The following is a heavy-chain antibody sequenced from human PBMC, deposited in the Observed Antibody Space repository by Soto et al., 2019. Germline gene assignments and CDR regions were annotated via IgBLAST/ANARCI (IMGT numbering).Heavy chain of an antibody. Sequence: GGSLRLSCAASGFSLDDYAVHWVRQIPGKGLEWVSGITWNRGVIGYADSVKGRFTISRDNAKSSLSLQMNSLRAEDTAFYYCAKDFDNGYDTTDNYLVRGFDAWGQGTMVTVSS. CDR2: ITWNRGVI. CDR3: AKDFDNGYDTTDNYLVRGFDA. CDR1: GFSLDDYA. V-gene: IGHV3-9*01. J-gene: IGHJ3*01. D-gene: IGHD3-9*01.